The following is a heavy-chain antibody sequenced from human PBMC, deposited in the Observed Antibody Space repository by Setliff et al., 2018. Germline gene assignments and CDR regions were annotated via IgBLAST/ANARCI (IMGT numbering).Heavy chain of an antibody. CDR1: GYAFFGYF. CDR3: STGSDGW. D-gene: IGHD2-15*01. J-gene: IGHJ4*02. CDR2: INPDNGGT. V-gene: IGHV1-2*02. Sequence: ASVKVSCKASGYAFFGYFMNWVRQAPGQGPEWMGWINPDNGGTHYAEKFQGRVTMTRDTSISTAYMELSSLRSDDTGTYYCSTGSDGWWGQGTLVTVSS.